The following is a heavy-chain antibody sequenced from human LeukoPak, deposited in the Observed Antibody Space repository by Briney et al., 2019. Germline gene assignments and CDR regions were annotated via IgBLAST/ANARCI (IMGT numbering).Heavy chain of an antibody. V-gene: IGHV3-21*01. CDR3: ASLVEMATIGLLDY. Sequence: GGSLRLSCAASGFTFSSYSMNWVRQAPGKGLEWVSSISSSSSYIYYADSVKGRFTISRDNAKNSLYLQMNSLRAEDTAVYYCASLVEMATIGLLDYWGQGTLVTVSS. J-gene: IGHJ4*02. CDR2: ISSSSSYI. D-gene: IGHD5-24*01. CDR1: GFTFSSYS.